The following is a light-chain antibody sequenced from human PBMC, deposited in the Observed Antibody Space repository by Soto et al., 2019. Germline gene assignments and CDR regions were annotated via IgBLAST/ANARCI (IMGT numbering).Light chain of an antibody. Sequence: EIAMTQSPSVLSASVGDKVTITCRASQDIRNSLAWYQQRPGQAPKLFISHASDSKGGVPSRFSGSGSGTDFTLTITSLEPEDFATYFCHQCHIYSTFGQGTKL. J-gene: IGKJ2*01. CDR1: QDIRNS. CDR2: HAS. CDR3: HQCHIYST. V-gene: IGKV1-5*01.